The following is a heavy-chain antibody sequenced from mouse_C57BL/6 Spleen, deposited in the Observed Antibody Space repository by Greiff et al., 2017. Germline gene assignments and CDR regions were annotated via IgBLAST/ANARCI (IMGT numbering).Heavy chain of an antibody. J-gene: IGHJ4*01. V-gene: IGHV1-59*01. CDR1: GYTFTSYW. Sequence: VKLQQPGAELVRPGTSVKLSCKASGYTFTSYWMHWVKQRPGQGLEWIGVIDPSDSYTNYNQKFKGKAQLTVATSSSTAYMQLSSLTSEDSAVYYCARRGIYYYGSNYAMDYWGQGTSVTVSS. CDR3: ARRGIYYYGSNYAMDY. D-gene: IGHD1-1*01. CDR2: IDPSDSYT.